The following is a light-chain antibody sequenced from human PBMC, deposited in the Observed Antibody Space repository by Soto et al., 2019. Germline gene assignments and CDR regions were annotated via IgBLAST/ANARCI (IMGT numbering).Light chain of an antibody. Sequence: EIVMTQSPATLSVSPGERATLSCRASQSVRHNLAWYQQKPGQAPRLLIHGASTRATGIPAKFSGSGSGTECRLTICRQQSEDFAVYYCQQSSGWPSRFGEGTKVEIK. CDR3: QQSSGWPSR. CDR2: GAS. J-gene: IGKJ1*01. V-gene: IGKV3-15*01. CDR1: QSVRHN.